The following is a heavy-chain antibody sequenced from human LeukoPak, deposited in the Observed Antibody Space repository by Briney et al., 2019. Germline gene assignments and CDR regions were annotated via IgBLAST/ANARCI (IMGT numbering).Heavy chain of an antibody. V-gene: IGHV3-23*01. CDR2: ISGSGGST. J-gene: IGHJ4*02. Sequence: SGGSLRLSCSASGFTFISYDMSWVRQAPGKGLEWVSAISGSGGSTDYADSVKGRFTISRDNSKNALYLQMNSLRAEDTAVYYCVKVHDFWSGYYEYWGQGTLVTVSS. CDR3: VKVHDFWSGYYEY. CDR1: GFTFISYD. D-gene: IGHD3-3*01.